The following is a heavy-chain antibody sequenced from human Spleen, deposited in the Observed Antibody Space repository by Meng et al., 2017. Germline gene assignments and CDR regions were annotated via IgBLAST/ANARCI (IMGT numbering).Heavy chain of an antibody. Sequence: SETLSLTCTVSGGSISSSSYYWGWLRQPPGKGLEWIGSIYYSGSTYYNPSLKSRVTISVDTSKNQFSLKLSSMTVTAADTAVYYCARVGYYMDVWGQGTPVTVSS. J-gene: IGHJ6*03. V-gene: IGHV4-39*07. CDR3: ARVGYYMDV. CDR1: GGSISSSSYY. CDR2: IYYSGST.